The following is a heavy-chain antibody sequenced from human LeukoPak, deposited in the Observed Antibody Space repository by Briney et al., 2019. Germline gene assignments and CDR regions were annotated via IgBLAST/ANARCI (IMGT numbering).Heavy chain of an antibody. CDR3: ARGRHFDSNGYYAAFYFDS. J-gene: IGHJ4*02. CDR2: INPNSGGT. Sequence: ASVKVSCKASGYTFSGYYMHWVRQAPGQGLEWVGWINPNSGGTNYAQKFQGRVTMTRDTSISTAYMDLTSLRSDDTAVYYCARGRHFDSNGYYAAFYFDSWGQGTLVTVSS. V-gene: IGHV1-2*02. CDR1: GYTFSGYY. D-gene: IGHD3-22*01.